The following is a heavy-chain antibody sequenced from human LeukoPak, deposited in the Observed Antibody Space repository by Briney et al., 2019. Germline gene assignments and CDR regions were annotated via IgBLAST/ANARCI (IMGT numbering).Heavy chain of an antibody. Sequence: ASVKVSCKASGYTFTSYYMHWVRQAPGQGLEWMGIINPSGGSTSYAQKFQGRVTMTRDTSTSTVYMELSSLRSEDTAVYYCARDKGGSGWYGDAFDIWGQGTMVTVSS. D-gene: IGHD6-19*01. V-gene: IGHV1-46*01. CDR2: INPSGGST. J-gene: IGHJ3*02. CDR1: GYTFTSYY. CDR3: ARDKGGSGWYGDAFDI.